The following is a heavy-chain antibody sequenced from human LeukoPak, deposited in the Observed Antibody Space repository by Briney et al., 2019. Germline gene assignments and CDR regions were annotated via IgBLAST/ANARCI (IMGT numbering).Heavy chain of an antibody. D-gene: IGHD2-2*01. J-gene: IGHJ6*03. CDR1: GGSFSGYY. V-gene: IGHV4-34*01. CDR3: ARIVPPALYFDYYYYMDV. CDR2: INHSGST. Sequence: PSETLSLTCAVYGGSFSGYYWSWIRQPPGKGLEWIGEINHSGSTNYNPSLKSRVTISVDTSKNQFSLKLSSATAADTAVYYCARIVPPALYFDYYYYMDVWGKGTTVTISS.